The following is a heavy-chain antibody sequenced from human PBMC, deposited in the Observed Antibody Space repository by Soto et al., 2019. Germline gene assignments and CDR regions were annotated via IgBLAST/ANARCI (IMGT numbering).Heavy chain of an antibody. Sequence: ASVKVSCKASGYTFTSYYMHWVRQAPGQGLEWMGIINPSGGSTSYAQKFQGRVTMTRDTSTSTVYMELSSLRSEDTAVYYCARVLGRGYDFWSGYPSSEYGMDVWGQGTTVTVS. D-gene: IGHD3-3*01. V-gene: IGHV1-46*01. CDR2: INPSGGST. CDR1: GYTFTSYY. J-gene: IGHJ6*02. CDR3: ARVLGRGYDFWSGYPSSEYGMDV.